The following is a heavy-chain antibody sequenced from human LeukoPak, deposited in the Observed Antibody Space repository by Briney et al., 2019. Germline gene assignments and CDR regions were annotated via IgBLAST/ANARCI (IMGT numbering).Heavy chain of an antibody. Sequence: GGSLRLSCAASGFTFKTYSMHWVRQAPGKGGEGVAVIWYDGGNEYYADSVKGRFTISRDNYKNTVSLQMNSQTAEDTAVYYCARGSGNSYGVFDYWGQGTLVTVSS. CDR1: GFTFKTYS. CDR2: IWYDGGNE. J-gene: IGHJ4*02. CDR3: ARGSGNSYGVFDY. V-gene: IGHV3-33*01. D-gene: IGHD5-18*01.